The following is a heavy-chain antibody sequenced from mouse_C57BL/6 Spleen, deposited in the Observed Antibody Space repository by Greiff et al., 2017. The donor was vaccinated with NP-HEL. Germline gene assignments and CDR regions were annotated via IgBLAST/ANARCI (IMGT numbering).Heavy chain of an antibody. D-gene: IGHD2-4*01. Sequence: QVQLKQSGPELVKPGASVKISCKASGYAFSSSWMNWVKQRPGKGLEWIGRIYPGDGDTNYNGKFKGKATLTADKSSSTAYMQLSSLTSEDSAVYFCARGLYDYDGFYWYFDVWGTGTTVTVSS. V-gene: IGHV1-82*01. CDR3: ARGLYDYDGFYWYFDV. CDR2: IYPGDGDT. J-gene: IGHJ1*03. CDR1: GYAFSSSW.